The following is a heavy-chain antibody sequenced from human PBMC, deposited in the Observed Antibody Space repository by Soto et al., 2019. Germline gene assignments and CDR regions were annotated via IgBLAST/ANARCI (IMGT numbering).Heavy chain of an antibody. V-gene: IGHV3-21*01. CDR2: ISSSSSYI. CDR1: GFTFSSYS. Sequence: GGSLRLSCAASGFTFSSYSMNWVRQAPGKGLEWVSSISSSSSYIYYADSVKGRFTISRDNAKNSLYLQMNSLRAEDTAVYYCARDRGSYGFPHYWGQGTLVTVSS. J-gene: IGHJ4*02. CDR3: ARDRGSYGFPHY. D-gene: IGHD5-18*01.